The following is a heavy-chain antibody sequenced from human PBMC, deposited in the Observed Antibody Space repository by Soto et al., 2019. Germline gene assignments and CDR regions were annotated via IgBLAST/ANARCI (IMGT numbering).Heavy chain of an antibody. D-gene: IGHD2-15*01. J-gene: IGHJ5*02. CDR2: IYHSGST. V-gene: IGHV4-30-2*01. Sequence: ASQTHSLSYAVAGGYISSGGYSWSWIRQPPGKGLEWIGYIYHSGSTYYNPSLKSRVTISVDTSKNQFSLKLSSVTAADTAVYYCARGLGYCSGGSCYFVLWGHNNWFDPWGQGTLVTVSS. CDR3: ARGLGYCSGGSCYFVLWGHNNWFDP. CDR1: GGYISSGGYS.